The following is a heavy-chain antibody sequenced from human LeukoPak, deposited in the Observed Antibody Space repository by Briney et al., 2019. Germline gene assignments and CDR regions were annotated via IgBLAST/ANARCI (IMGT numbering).Heavy chain of an antibody. CDR2: LSSSSSTI. V-gene: IGHV3-48*01. Sequence: GGSLRLSCAASGFTFSSYSMNWVRQAPGKGLAWVSYLSSSSSTIYYADSVKGRFTLSRDNAKNSLYLQMNSLRAEDTSVYYCARLYGDYGVYWFDPWGQGTLVTVSS. D-gene: IGHD4-17*01. J-gene: IGHJ5*02. CDR1: GFTFSSYS. CDR3: ARLYGDYGVYWFDP.